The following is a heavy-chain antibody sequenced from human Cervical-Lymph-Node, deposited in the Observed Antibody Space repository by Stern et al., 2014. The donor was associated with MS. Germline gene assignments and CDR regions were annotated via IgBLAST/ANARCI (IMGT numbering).Heavy chain of an antibody. J-gene: IGHJ4*02. CDR2: VSYDGTQR. V-gene: IGHV3-30-3*01. CDR3: ARGGRGVGLEY. Sequence: QVQLVQSGGGVVQPGRSLSLSCVASGFSFSTYAMHWVRQAPGKGLEWVAFVSYDGTQRNSTGSVKARFTISRDNSKNTLYLHMHSLRDEDTAVYFCARGGRGVGLEYWGQGALVTVSS. D-gene: IGHD3-10*01. CDR1: GFSFSTYA.